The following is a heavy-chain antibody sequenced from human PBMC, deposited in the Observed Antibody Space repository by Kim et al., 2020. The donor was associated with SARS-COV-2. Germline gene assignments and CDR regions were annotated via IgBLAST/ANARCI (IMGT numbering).Heavy chain of an antibody. Sequence: GGSLRLSCAASGFTFSSYGMHWVRQAPGKGLEWVAVISYDGSNKYYADSVKGRFTISRDNSKNTLYLQMNSLRAEDTAVYYCANLGAYQPLDYWGQGTLVTVSS. CDR2: ISYDGSNK. V-gene: IGHV3-30*18. J-gene: IGHJ4*02. CDR1: GFTFSSYG. CDR3: ANLGAYQPLDY. D-gene: IGHD2-2*01.